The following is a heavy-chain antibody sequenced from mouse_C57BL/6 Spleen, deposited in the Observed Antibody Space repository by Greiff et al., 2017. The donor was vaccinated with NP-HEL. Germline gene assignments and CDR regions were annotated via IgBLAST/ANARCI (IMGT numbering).Heavy chain of an antibody. V-gene: IGHV1-53*01. CDR1: GYTFTSYW. Sequence: QVQLQQPGTELVKPGASVKLSCKASGYTFTSYWMHWEKQRPGQGLEWIGNINPSNGGTNYNEKFKSKATLTVDKSSSTAYMQLSSLTSEDSAVYYCAREGVIYYYGSSPAWFAYWGQGTLVTVSA. J-gene: IGHJ3*01. CDR2: INPSNGGT. CDR3: AREGVIYYYGSSPAWFAY. D-gene: IGHD1-1*01.